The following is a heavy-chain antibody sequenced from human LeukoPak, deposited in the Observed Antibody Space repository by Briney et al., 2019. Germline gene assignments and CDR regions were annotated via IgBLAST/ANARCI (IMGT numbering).Heavy chain of an antibody. CDR3: AKGWGVRGVIATMDV. CDR1: RFTFSSYA. D-gene: IGHD3-10*01. J-gene: IGHJ6*03. V-gene: IGHV3-23*01. CDR2: ISGSGGST. Sequence: PGGSLRLSCAASRFTFSSYAMSWVRQAPGKGLEWVSAISGSGGSTYYADSVKGRFTISRDNSKNTLYLQMNNLRAEDTAVYYCAKGWGVRGVIATMDVWGKGTTVTISS.